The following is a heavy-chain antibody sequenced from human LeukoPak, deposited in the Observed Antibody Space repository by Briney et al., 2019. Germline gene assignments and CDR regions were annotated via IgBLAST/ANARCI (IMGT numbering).Heavy chain of an antibody. Sequence: GASVKVSCKASGGTFSSYAISWVRQAPGQGLEWMGRIIPILGIANYAQKFQGRVTITADKSTSTAYMELSSLRSEDTAVYYCEKYYYGSGSHKYFDYWGQGTLVTVSS. D-gene: IGHD3-10*01. J-gene: IGHJ4*02. CDR2: IIPILGIA. V-gene: IGHV1-69*04. CDR1: GGTFSSYA. CDR3: EKYYYGSGSHKYFDY.